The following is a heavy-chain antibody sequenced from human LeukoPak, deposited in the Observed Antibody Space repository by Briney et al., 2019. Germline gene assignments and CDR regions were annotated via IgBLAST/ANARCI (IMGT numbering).Heavy chain of an antibody. V-gene: IGHV1-18*01. Sequence: ASVKVSCKASGYTFTSYGISWVRQAPGQGLEWMGWISAYNGNTNYAQKLQGRVTMTTDTSTSTAYMELRSLRSDDTAVYYCARELYVAAAFLTHRPFYYYYYGMDVWGQGTTVTVSS. CDR3: ARELYVAAAFLTHRPFYYYYYGMDV. D-gene: IGHD2/OR15-2a*01. CDR2: ISAYNGNT. CDR1: GYTFTSYG. J-gene: IGHJ6*02.